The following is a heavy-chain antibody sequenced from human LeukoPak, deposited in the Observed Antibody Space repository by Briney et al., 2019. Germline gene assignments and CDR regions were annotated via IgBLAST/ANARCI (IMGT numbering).Heavy chain of an antibody. Sequence: ASVKVSCKASGYTFTSYDINWVRQAPGQGLEWMGWMNPNSGNTGYAQKFQGRVTMTRNTSISTAYMELSSLRSEDTAVYYCARFRYYYDSSGYYYYYYYGMDVWGQGTTVTVSS. CDR1: GYTFTSYD. D-gene: IGHD3-22*01. V-gene: IGHV1-8*01. CDR2: MNPNSGNT. CDR3: ARFRYYYDSSGYYYYYYYGMDV. J-gene: IGHJ6*02.